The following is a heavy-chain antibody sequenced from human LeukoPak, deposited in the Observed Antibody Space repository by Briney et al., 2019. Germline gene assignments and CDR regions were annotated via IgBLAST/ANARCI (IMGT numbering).Heavy chain of an antibody. Sequence: SLRLSCTASGFTLTSYSMSWVRQAPGKGLEWVSGISWDSGKIGNADSVRGRFTNSRDNATNALDLQMNSLRPEDTASYYCARDAYSARSSYYYMDVWGKGTTVTVSS. V-gene: IGHV3-9*01. CDR2: ISWDSGKI. CDR3: ARDAYSARSSYYYMDV. CDR1: GFTLTSYS. J-gene: IGHJ6*03. D-gene: IGHD2-21*01.